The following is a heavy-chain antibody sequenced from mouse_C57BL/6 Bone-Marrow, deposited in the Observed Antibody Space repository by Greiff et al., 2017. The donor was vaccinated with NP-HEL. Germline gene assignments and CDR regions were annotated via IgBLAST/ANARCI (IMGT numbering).Heavy chain of an antibody. Sequence: QVQLKESGAELVRPGTSVKMSCKASGYTFTNYWIGWAKQRPGHGLEWIGDIYPGGGYTNYNEKFKGKATLTADKSSSTAYMQFSSLTSEDSAIYYCARGGGNFDFDYWGQGTTLTVSS. J-gene: IGHJ2*01. D-gene: IGHD2-1*01. CDR3: ARGGGNFDFDY. CDR1: GYTFTNYW. V-gene: IGHV1-63*01. CDR2: IYPGGGYT.